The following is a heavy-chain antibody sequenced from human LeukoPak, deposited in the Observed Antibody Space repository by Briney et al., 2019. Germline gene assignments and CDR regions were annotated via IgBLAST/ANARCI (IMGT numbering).Heavy chain of an antibody. CDR1: GGSFSGYY. J-gene: IGHJ1*01. Sequence: SETLSLTCAVYGGSFSGYYWSWIRQPPGKGLEWIGEINHSGSTNYNPSLKSRVTISVDTSKNQFSLKLSSVTAADTAVYYCARGFSGGYFQHWGQGTLVTASS. CDR3: ARGFSGGYFQH. D-gene: IGHD4-23*01. V-gene: IGHV4-34*01. CDR2: INHSGST.